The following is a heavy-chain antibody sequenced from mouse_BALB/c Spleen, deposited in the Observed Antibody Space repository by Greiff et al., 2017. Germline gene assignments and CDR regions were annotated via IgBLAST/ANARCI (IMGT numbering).Heavy chain of an antibody. Sequence: EVMLVESGGGLVKPGGSLKLSCAASGFAFSSYDMSWVRQTPEKRLEWVAYISSGGGSTYYPDTVKGRFTISRDNAKNTLYLQMSSLKSEDTAMYYCARHMYYGSRYAMDYWGQGTSVTVSS. V-gene: IGHV5-12-1*01. CDR1: GFAFSSYD. D-gene: IGHD1-1*01. CDR2: ISSGGGST. CDR3: ARHMYYGSRYAMDY. J-gene: IGHJ4*01.